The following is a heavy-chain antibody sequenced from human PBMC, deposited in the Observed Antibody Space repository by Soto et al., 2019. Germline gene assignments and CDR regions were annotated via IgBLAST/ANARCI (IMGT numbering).Heavy chain of an antibody. V-gene: IGHV6-1*01. CDR3: ASAQSTWGSTWYFDY. J-gene: IGHJ4*02. Sequence: SQTLSLTCAISGDSLSSNSAAWNWTRQSPSRGLEWLGRTYYRSKWYNDYALSVKSRITVNPDTSKNQFSLQLNSVTPEDTAVYYCASAQSTWGSTWYFDYWAQGTLVTSP. D-gene: IGHD6-13*01. CDR1: GDSLSSNSAA. CDR2: TYYRSKWYN.